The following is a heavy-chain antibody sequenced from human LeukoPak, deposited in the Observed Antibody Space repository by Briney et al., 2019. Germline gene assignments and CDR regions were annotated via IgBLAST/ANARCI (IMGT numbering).Heavy chain of an antibody. CDR2: IYYSGST. V-gene: IGHV4-59*01. D-gene: IGHD3-9*01. Sequence: PSETLSLTCTVSGGSISSYYWSWIRQPPGKGLEWTGYIYYSGSTNYNPSLKSRVTISVDTSKNQFSLKLSSVTAVDTAVYYCARALYYDILTGYPPYYYYYMDVWGKGTTVTVSS. CDR3: ARALYYDILTGYPPYYYYYMDV. J-gene: IGHJ6*03. CDR1: GGSISSYY.